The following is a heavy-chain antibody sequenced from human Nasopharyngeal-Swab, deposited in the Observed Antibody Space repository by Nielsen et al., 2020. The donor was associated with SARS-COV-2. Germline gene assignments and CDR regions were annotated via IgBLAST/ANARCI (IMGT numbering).Heavy chain of an antibody. CDR2: IHYTGKA. J-gene: IGHJ3*01. CDR3: AREVINQAVSDAFDF. V-gene: IGHV4-31*03. CDR1: GGSISSDNYF. Sequence: LRLSCTVSGGSISSDNYFWSWIRQRPGKGLEWIGYIHYTGKAYYNPSLESRLTISLDTSRNQFSLMLRSVTAADTAVYYCAREVINQAVSDAFDFWGQGTMVTVSS. D-gene: IGHD3-16*02.